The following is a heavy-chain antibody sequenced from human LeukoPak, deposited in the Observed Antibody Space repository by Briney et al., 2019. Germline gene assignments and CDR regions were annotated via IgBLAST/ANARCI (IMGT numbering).Heavy chain of an antibody. CDR1: GGSISSYY. D-gene: IGHD3-10*01. Sequence: KPSETLSLTCTVSGGSISSYYWSWIRQPPGKGLEWIGYIYYSGSTNYNPSLKSRVTISVDKSKNQFSLKLSSVTAADTAVYYCARDPGGPGFGELLYYYYGMDVWGQGTTVTVSS. J-gene: IGHJ6*02. V-gene: IGHV4-59*12. CDR2: IYYSGST. CDR3: ARDPGGPGFGELLYYYYGMDV.